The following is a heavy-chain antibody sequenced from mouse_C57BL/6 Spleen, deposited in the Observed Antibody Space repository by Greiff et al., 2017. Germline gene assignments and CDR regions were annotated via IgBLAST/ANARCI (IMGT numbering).Heavy chain of an antibody. CDR1: GFTFSSYT. V-gene: IGHV5-9*01. CDR2: ISGGGGNT. Sequence: EVMLVESGGGLVKPGGSLKLSCAASGFTFSSYTMSWVRQTPEKRLEWVATISGGGGNTYYPDSVKGRFTISRDNAKNTLYLQMSSLRSEDTALYYCARQANWDEAWFAYWGQGTLVTVSA. J-gene: IGHJ3*01. CDR3: ARQANWDEAWFAY. D-gene: IGHD4-1*01.